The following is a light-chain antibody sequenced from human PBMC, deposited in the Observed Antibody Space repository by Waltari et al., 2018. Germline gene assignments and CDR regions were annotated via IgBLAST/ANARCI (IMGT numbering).Light chain of an antibody. J-gene: IGKJ4*01. CDR1: QSVSTY. Sequence: EIVLTQSPATLSLSPGERATLACRASQSVSTYLAWYQQKAGQAPRLLIYDASNRATGIPARFSGSGSGTDFTLTISSLEPEDFAVYYCQQRYTWPPTFGGGTKVEIK. V-gene: IGKV3-11*01. CDR3: QQRYTWPPT. CDR2: DAS.